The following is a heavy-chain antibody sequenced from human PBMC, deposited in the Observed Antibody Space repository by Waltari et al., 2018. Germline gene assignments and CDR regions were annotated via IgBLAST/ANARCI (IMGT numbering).Heavy chain of an antibody. CDR2: INPNSGGT. J-gene: IGHJ3*02. D-gene: IGHD3-10*01. Sequence: QVQLVQSGAEVKKPGASVKVSCKASGYNFTGYYMPWVRQAPGQGLEWMGRINPNSGGTNYAQKFQGRVTMTRDTSISTAYMELSRLRSDDTAVYYCARDLEDGSGSFDIWGQGTMVTVSS. CDR1: GYNFTGYY. V-gene: IGHV1-2*06. CDR3: ARDLEDGSGSFDI.